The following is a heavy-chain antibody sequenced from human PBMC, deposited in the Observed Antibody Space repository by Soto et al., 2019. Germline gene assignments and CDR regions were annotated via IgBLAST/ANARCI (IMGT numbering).Heavy chain of an antibody. CDR2: ISSSSSTI. D-gene: IGHD3-9*01. V-gene: IGHV3-48*02. CDR1: GFTLSSYS. J-gene: IGHJ6*02. CDR3: SGLRYFDWPFYGMDV. Sequence: PGGSLRLSCAASGFTLSSYSMNWVRQAPGKGLEWVSYISSSSSTIYYADSVKGRFTISRDNAKNSLYLQMNSLRDEDTAVYYCSGLRYFDWPFYGMDVWGQGTTVTVSS.